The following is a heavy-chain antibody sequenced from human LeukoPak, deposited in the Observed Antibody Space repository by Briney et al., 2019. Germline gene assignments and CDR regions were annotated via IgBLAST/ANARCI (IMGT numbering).Heavy chain of an antibody. CDR2: IYYSGST. Sequence: SETLSLTCTVSGGSISSYYWSWIRQPPGKGLEWIGYIYYSGSTNYNPSLKSRVTISVDTSKNQFSLKLSSVTAADTAVYYCARGGYYDFWSGYLSTLYKWFDPWGEGTLVTVSS. CDR3: ARGGYYDFWSGYLSTLYKWFDP. D-gene: IGHD3-3*01. J-gene: IGHJ5*02. CDR1: GGSISSYY. V-gene: IGHV4-59*01.